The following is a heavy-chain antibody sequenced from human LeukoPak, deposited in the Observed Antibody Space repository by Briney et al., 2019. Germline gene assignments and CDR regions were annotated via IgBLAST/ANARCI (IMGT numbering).Heavy chain of an antibody. CDR2: ISSSSSYI. D-gene: IGHD3-22*01. Sequence: PGGSLRLSCAASGFTFSSYSMNWGRQAPGKGLEWVSSISSSSSYIYYADSVKGRFTISRDNAKNSLYLQMNSLRAEDTAVYYCARGTYYYDSSGYSSPGYWGQGTLVTVSS. J-gene: IGHJ4*02. CDR1: GFTFSSYS. V-gene: IGHV3-21*01. CDR3: ARGTYYYDSSGYSSPGY.